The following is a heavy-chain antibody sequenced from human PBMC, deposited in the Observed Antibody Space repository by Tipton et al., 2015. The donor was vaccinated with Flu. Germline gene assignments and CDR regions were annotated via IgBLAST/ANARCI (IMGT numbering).Heavy chain of an antibody. Sequence: TLSLTCTVSGGSISGSSYYWGWIRQPPGKGLEWIGSIYYSGSTYYNPSLKSRVTISVDTSKNQFSLKLSSVTAADTAVYYCARNRVSDYYYGMDVWGQGTTVTVSS. CDR3: ARNRVSDYYYGMDV. J-gene: IGHJ6*02. CDR2: IYYSGST. CDR1: GGSISGSSYY. D-gene: IGHD6-6*01. V-gene: IGHV4-39*01.